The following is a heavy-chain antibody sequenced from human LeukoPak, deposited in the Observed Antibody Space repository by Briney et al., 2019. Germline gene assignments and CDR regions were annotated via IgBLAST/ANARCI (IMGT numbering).Heavy chain of an antibody. CDR3: ARCAWDDGDSSSWYVDY. Sequence: SQTLSLTCTVSGGSISSGSYYWSWIRQPAGKGLEWIGRIYTSGSTNYNPSLKSRVTISVDTSKTQFSLKLSSVTAADTAVYYCARCAWDDGDSSSWYVDYWGQGTLVTVSS. CDR2: IYTSGST. CDR1: GGSISSGSYY. V-gene: IGHV4-61*02. J-gene: IGHJ4*02. D-gene: IGHD6-13*01.